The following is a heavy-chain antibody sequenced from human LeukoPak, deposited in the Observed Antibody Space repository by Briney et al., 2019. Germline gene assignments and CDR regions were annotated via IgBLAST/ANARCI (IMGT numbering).Heavy chain of an antibody. CDR3: TSDSSGSI. CDR1: GFTFGDYA. Sequence: GGSLRLSCTASGFTFGDYAMSWVRQAPGKGLEWVGFIRSKAYGGTTEYAASVKGRFAISRDDSKSIAYLQMNSLKTEDTAVYYCTSDSSGSIWGQGTLVTVSS. V-gene: IGHV3-49*04. J-gene: IGHJ4*02. CDR2: IRSKAYGGTT. D-gene: IGHD6-19*01.